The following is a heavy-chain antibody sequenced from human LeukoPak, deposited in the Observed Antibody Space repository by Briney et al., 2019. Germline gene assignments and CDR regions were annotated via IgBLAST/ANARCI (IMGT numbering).Heavy chain of an antibody. CDR1: GFTFSSYA. CDR3: APAEYGRSEDWFDP. Sequence: PGGSLRLSCAASGFTFSSYAMSWVRQAPGRGLEWVANINQDGSEKYYVDSVKGRFTISRDNAENSLYLQMNSLRAEDTAVYYCAPAEYGRSEDWFDPWGQGTLVTVSS. D-gene: IGHD6-6*01. CDR2: INQDGSEK. V-gene: IGHV3-7*01. J-gene: IGHJ5*02.